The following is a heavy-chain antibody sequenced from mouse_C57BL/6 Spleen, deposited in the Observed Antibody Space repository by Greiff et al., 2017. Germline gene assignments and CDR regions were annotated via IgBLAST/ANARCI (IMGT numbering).Heavy chain of an antibody. J-gene: IGHJ4*01. CDR2: IDPSASYT. CDR1: GYTFTSYW. CDR3: TRKVPPPYCSMDC. Sequence: QVQLQQPGAELVMPGASVKLSCKASGYTFTSYWMHWVKQRPGQGLEWIGEIDPSASYTTYNQKFKGKSTLTADKSSSTAYMQLSSLTSADSAVYYCTRKVPPPYCSMDCWGQGTSVTVSS. V-gene: IGHV1-69*01.